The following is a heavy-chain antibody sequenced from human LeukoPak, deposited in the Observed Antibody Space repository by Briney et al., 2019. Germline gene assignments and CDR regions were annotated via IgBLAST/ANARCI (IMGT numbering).Heavy chain of an antibody. D-gene: IGHD1-14*01. CDR1: GYTFTGYH. Sequence: ASVKVSCKASGYTFTGYHMHWVRQAPGQGLEWMGWISANNGDTDYPQKFQGRVTMTTDTYTTTAYMELRSLRSDDTAAYYCARESHITREDYWGQGTLVTVSS. J-gene: IGHJ4*02. V-gene: IGHV1-18*04. CDR2: ISANNGDT. CDR3: ARESHITREDY.